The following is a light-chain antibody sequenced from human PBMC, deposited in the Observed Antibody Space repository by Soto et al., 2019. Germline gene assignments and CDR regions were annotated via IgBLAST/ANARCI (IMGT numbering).Light chain of an antibody. J-gene: IGLJ1*01. V-gene: IGLV1-47*02. Sequence: QSVLTQPPSASETPGQRITISCSGSRSNIGSNSVYWYQQLSGTAPKLLIYTNSQRPSGVPERFSGAKSGTSASLAISGLRSEDEADYYCQVWDTRSEHYVFGPGTKLTVL. CDR2: TNS. CDR3: QVWDTRSEHYV. CDR1: RSNIGSNS.